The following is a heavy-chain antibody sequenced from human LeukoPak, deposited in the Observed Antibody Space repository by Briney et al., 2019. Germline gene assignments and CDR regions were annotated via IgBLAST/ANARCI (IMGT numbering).Heavy chain of an antibody. J-gene: IGHJ2*01. Sequence: PGRSLRLSCAASGFTFSSYGMHWVRQAPGKGLEWVAVIWYDGSNKYYADSVKGRFTISRDNSKNTMNLQMNSLRAEDTAVYYCARGDGDPRQWYFDLWGRGTLVTVSS. V-gene: IGHV3-33*01. CDR1: GFTFSSYG. D-gene: IGHD4-17*01. CDR2: IWYDGSNK. CDR3: ARGDGDPRQWYFDL.